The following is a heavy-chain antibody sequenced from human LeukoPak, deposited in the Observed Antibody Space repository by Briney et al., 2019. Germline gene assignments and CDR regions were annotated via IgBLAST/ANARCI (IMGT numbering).Heavy chain of an antibody. CDR2: IYYSGST. CDR3: ARYGLLLREIDY. D-gene: IGHD3-22*01. CDR1: GGSISSYY. J-gene: IGHJ4*02. V-gene: IGHV4-59*08. Sequence: SETLSLTCTVSGGSISSYYWSWIRQPPGKGLEWIGYIYYSGSTNYNPSLKSRVTISVDTSKNQFSLKLSSVTAADTAVYYCARYGLLLREIDYWGQGTLVTVSS.